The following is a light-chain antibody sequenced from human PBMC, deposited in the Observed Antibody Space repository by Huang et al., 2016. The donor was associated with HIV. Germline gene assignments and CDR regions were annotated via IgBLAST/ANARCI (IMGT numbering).Light chain of an antibody. CDR3: QKYNSAPLT. CDR2: AAS. J-gene: IGKJ4*01. CDR1: HDIYNY. Sequence: IQMTQSPSSLSAFVGDRVTITCRASHDIYNYLAWYQQKPGKVPKLLIYAASTVQSGVPSRFGGGGSGTAFTLTISSLQPEDVATYYCQKYNSAPLTFGGGTKVEIK. V-gene: IGKV1-27*01.